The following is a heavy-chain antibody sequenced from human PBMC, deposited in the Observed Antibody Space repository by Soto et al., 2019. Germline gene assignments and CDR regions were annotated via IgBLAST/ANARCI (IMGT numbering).Heavy chain of an antibody. J-gene: IGHJ6*02. CDR1: GFTFSSYA. Sequence: LRLSCAASGFTFSSYAMHWVRQAPGKGLEWVAVISYDGSNKYYADSVKGRFTISRDNSKSTLYLQMNSLRAEDTAVYYCARRFGGYYYYGMDVWGQGTTVTVSS. D-gene: IGHD3-10*01. V-gene: IGHV3-30-3*01. CDR3: ARRFGGYYYYGMDV. CDR2: ISYDGSNK.